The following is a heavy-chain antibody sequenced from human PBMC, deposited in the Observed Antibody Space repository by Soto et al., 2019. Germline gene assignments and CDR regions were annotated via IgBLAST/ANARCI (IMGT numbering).Heavy chain of an antibody. CDR3: ARDMAYCSGGSCYSSPPRGMDV. J-gene: IGHJ6*02. V-gene: IGHV3-30-3*01. CDR2: ISYDGSNK. CDR1: GFTFSSYA. Sequence: RRLSCAASGFTFSSYAMHWVRQAPGKGLEWVAVISYDGSNKYYADSVKGRFTISRDNSKNTLYLQMNSLRAEDTAVYYCARDMAYCSGGSCYSSPPRGMDVWGQGTTVTVSS. D-gene: IGHD2-15*01.